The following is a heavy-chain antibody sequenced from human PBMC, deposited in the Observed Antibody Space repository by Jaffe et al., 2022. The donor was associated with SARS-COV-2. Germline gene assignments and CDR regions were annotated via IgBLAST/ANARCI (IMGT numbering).Heavy chain of an antibody. CDR3: AGRDIGYSNDYFRYFDL. Sequence: EVQLVESGGGLVQSGGSLRLSCAASGFTVSNSYMSWVRQAPGKGLEWVSVIYSGGSTYYADSVKGRFTISRDNSKNTLFLQMNSLRAEDTAVYYCAGRDIGYSNDYFRYFDLWGRGTLVTVSS. J-gene: IGHJ2*01. CDR2: IYSGGST. CDR1: GFTVSNSY. D-gene: IGHD5-18*01. V-gene: IGHV3-66*02.